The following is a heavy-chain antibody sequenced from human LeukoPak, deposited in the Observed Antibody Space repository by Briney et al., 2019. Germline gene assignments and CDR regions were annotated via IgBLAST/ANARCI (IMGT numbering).Heavy chain of an antibody. V-gene: IGHV4-39*02. D-gene: IGHD3-3*01. CDR2: IYYGGST. Sequence: SETLSLTCTVSGGSISSSSYYWGWIRQAPGLGLEWIGSIYYGGSTYYNPSLKSRVTISVDTSKNHFSLKLSSVTAADTAVYYCARRKDFWSGLINFWGQGTLVTVSS. CDR3: ARRKDFWSGLINF. J-gene: IGHJ4*02. CDR1: GGSISSSSYY.